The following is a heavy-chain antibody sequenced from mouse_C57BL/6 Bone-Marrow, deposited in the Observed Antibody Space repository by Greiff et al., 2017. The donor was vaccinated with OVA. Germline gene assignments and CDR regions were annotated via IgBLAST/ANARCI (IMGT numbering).Heavy chain of an antibody. CDR2: IYPGDGDT. CDR1: GYAFSSSW. V-gene: IGHV1-82*01. Sequence: QVQLQQSGPELVKPGASVKISCKASGYAFSSSWMNWVKQRPGKGLEWIGRIYPGDGDTNYNGKFKGKATLTAYKSSSTAYMQLSSLTSEDSAVYFCARHEDGYYASYFDYWGQGTTLTVSS. D-gene: IGHD2-3*01. CDR3: ARHEDGYYASYFDY. J-gene: IGHJ2*01.